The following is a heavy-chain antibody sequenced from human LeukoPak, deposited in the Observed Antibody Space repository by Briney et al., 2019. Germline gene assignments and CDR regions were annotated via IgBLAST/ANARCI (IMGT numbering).Heavy chain of an antibody. CDR1: VYTFTSYG. Sequence: GASVKVSCKASVYTFTSYGISWVRRAPGQGLEWMGWISAYNGNTNYTQKLQGRVTMTTDTSTSTTYMDLRSLRSDATAVYYCARDMGIQLWLPNYWGQGTLVTVSS. V-gene: IGHV1-18*01. CDR3: ARDMGIQLWLPNY. D-gene: IGHD5-18*01. J-gene: IGHJ4*02. CDR2: ISAYNGNT.